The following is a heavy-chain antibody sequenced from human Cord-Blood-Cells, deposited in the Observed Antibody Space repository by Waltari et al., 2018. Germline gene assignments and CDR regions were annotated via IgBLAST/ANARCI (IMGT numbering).Heavy chain of an antibody. Sequence: QVQLQQWGAGLLKPSETLSLTCAVYGGSFSGYYWSWIRQPPGKGMEWIGEIKHSGSTTDHPSRKSRVTISLDTSKSQFSLKLSSVTAADTAVYYCALGYCSGGSCNLDYWGQGTLVTVSS. D-gene: IGHD2-15*01. CDR3: ALGYCSGGSCNLDY. CDR1: GGSFSGYY. V-gene: IGHV4-34*01. J-gene: IGHJ4*02. CDR2: IKHSGST.